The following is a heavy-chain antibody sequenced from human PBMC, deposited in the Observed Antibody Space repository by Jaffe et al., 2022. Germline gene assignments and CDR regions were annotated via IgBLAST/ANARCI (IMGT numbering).Heavy chain of an antibody. Sequence: QLQLQESGPGLVKPSETLSLTCTVSGASVNTSPNYWGWFRQSPGQGLEWIGTLHYSGTTYYNPSLRSRVTISVDTSKNQFSLNLNSFTAADTALYYCARRGETAVAGHGGWFDPWGQGTLVTVSS. J-gene: IGHJ5*02. CDR1: GASVNTSPNY. D-gene: IGHD6-19*01. CDR2: LHYSGTT. V-gene: IGHV4-39*01. CDR3: ARRGETAVAGHGGWFDP.